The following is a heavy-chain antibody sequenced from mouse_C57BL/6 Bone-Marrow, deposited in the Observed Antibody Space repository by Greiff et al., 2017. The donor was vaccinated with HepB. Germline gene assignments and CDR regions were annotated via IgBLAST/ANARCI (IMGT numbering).Heavy chain of an antibody. D-gene: IGHD2-4*01. V-gene: IGHV1-5*01. CDR2: IYPGNSDT. CDR1: GYTFTSYW. J-gene: IGHJ2*01. CDR3: TRREDYDDPYYFDY. Sequence: VQLQQSGTVLARPGASVKMSCKTSGYTFTSYWMHWVKQRPGQGLEWIGAIYPGNSDTSYNQKFKGKAKLTAVTSASTAYMELSSLTNEDSAVYYCTRREDYDDPYYFDYWGQGTTLTVSS.